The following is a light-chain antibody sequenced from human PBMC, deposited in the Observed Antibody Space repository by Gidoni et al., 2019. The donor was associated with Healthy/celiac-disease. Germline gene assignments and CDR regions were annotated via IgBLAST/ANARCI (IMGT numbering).Light chain of an antibody. CDR3: SSYTSSSTLDV. CDR2: EVS. J-gene: IGLJ1*01. Sequence: QSALTQPASVSGSPGQSITISGTGTSSDVGGYNYVSWYHQHPGKAPKLMIYEVSNRPSGVSNRFSGSKSGNTASLTISGLQAEDEADYYCSSYTSSSTLDVFGTGTKVTVL. V-gene: IGLV2-14*01. CDR1: SSDVGGYNY.